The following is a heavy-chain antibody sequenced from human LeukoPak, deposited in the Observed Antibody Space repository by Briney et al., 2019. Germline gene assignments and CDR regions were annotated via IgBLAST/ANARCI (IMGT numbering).Heavy chain of an antibody. CDR3: ASLGPIRIAVADLNWFDP. Sequence: GGSLRLSCAASGFTFSSYAMHWVRQAPGKGLEWVAVISYDGSNKYYADSVKGRFTISRDNSENTLYLQMNSLRAEDTAVYYCASLGPIRIAVADLNWFDPWGQGTLVTVSS. J-gene: IGHJ5*02. CDR2: ISYDGSNK. V-gene: IGHV3-30-3*01. D-gene: IGHD6-19*01. CDR1: GFTFSSYA.